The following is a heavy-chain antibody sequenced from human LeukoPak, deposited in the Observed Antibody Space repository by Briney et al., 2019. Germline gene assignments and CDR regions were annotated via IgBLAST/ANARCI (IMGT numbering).Heavy chain of an antibody. D-gene: IGHD5-24*01. Sequence: GGSLRLSCAASGFTFSSYGMSWVRQAPGKGLGGVSAISGSGGSTYYADSVKGRFTISRDNSKNTLYLQMGSLRAEDMAVYYCARGRDGYTDSPYFDCWGQGTLVTVSS. CDR2: ISGSGGST. CDR1: GFTFSSYG. V-gene: IGHV3-23*01. J-gene: IGHJ4*02. CDR3: ARGRDGYTDSPYFDC.